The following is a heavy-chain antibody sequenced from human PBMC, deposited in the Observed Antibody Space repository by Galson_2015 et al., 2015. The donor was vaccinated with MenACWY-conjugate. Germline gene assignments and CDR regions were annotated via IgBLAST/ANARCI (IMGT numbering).Heavy chain of an antibody. CDR2: IKPDGSVK. CDR1: GFTFNTFW. CDR3: ARGHLELDP. V-gene: IGHV3-7*01. J-gene: IGHJ5*02. Sequence: SLRLSCAASGFTFNTFWMSWVRQAPGKGLEWVANIKPDGSVKYYVDSVKGRFTISRDNAKNSLYLQVNSLRVEDTAMYYCARGHLELDPWGQGTLVTVSS.